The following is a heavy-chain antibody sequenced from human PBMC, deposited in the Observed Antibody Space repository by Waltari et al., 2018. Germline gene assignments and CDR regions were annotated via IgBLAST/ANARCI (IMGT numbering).Heavy chain of an antibody. CDR3: ARSGLDYDRDLLGAFDI. CDR1: GGSFSGYY. J-gene: IGHJ3*02. CDR2: INHSGST. D-gene: IGHD3-22*01. Sequence: QVQLQQWGAGLSKPSETLSLTCAVYGGSFSGYYWSWIRQPPGKGLEWIGEINHSGSTNYNPSLKSRVTISVDTSKNQFSLKLSSVTAADTAVYYCARSGLDYDRDLLGAFDIWGQGIMVTVSS. V-gene: IGHV4-34*01.